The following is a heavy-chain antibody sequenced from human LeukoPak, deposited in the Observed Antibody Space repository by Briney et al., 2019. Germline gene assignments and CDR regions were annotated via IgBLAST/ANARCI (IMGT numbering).Heavy chain of an antibody. J-gene: IGHJ4*02. V-gene: IGHV4-59*12. CDR3: ARDRTYNDRIDY. D-gene: IGHD3-22*01. CDR2: IYYSGST. Sequence: SSETLSLTCTVSGGSISSYYWSWIRQPPGKGLEWIGYIYYSGSTNYNPSLKSRVTISVDTSKNQFSLRLSSVTAADTAVYYCARDRTYNDRIDYWGQGTLVTVSS. CDR1: GGSISSYY.